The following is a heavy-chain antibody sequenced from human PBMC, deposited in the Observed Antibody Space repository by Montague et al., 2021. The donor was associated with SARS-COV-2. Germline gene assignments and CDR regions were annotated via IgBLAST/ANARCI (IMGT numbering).Heavy chain of an antibody. CDR3: ASSGITLTGLDAFDI. D-gene: IGHD3-9*01. J-gene: IGHJ3*02. CDR1: GDSVSRKSVA. CDR2: TYYRSKWDS. Sequence: CAISGDSVSRKSVAWNWIRQSPSRGLEWLGRTYYRSKWDSDYAGSVKRXLVITPDTSKNQVSLQLNSVIPEDTAVYFCASSGITLTGLDAFDIWGQGTMVTVSS. V-gene: IGHV6-1*01.